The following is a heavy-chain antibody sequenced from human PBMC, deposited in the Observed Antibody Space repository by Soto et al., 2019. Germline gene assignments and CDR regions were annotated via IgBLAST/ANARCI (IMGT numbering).Heavy chain of an antibody. CDR1: GGSISSGGYY. Sequence: SETLSLTCNVSGGSISSGGYYWSWIRQHPGKGLEWIGYIYYSGSTYYNPSLKSRVTISVDTSKNQFSLKLSSVTAADTAVYYCARAGAGGWFDPWGQGTLVTVSS. CDR2: IYYSGST. J-gene: IGHJ5*02. D-gene: IGHD3-10*01. CDR3: ARAGAGGWFDP. V-gene: IGHV4-31*03.